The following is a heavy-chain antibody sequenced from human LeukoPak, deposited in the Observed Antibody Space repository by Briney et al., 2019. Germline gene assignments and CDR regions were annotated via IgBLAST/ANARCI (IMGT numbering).Heavy chain of an antibody. Sequence: PGRSLRLSCTASGFIFGDYGMSWVRQAPGKGLEWVGFIRSKAYGGTTEYGASVKGRFTISRDDSKSIAYLQMNSLKAEDTAVYYCARDLTYYYDRSGYYWAYWGQGTLVTVSS. J-gene: IGHJ4*02. CDR1: GFIFGDYG. V-gene: IGHV3-49*04. D-gene: IGHD3-22*01. CDR2: IRSKAYGGTT. CDR3: ARDLTYYYDRSGYYWAY.